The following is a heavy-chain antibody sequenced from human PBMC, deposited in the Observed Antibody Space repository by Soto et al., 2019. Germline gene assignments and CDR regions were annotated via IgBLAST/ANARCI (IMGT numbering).Heavy chain of an antibody. J-gene: IGHJ6*03. Sequence: PSETLSLTCTVSGGSISSGGYYWSWIRQHPGKGLEWIGYIYYSGSTYYNPSLKSRVTISVDTSKNQFSLKLSSVTAADTAVYYCARRTPFRMGSSWRHYYMDVWGKGTTVTVSS. CDR1: GGSISSGGYY. D-gene: IGHD6-13*01. V-gene: IGHV4-31*03. CDR3: ARRTPFRMGSSWRHYYMDV. CDR2: IYYSGST.